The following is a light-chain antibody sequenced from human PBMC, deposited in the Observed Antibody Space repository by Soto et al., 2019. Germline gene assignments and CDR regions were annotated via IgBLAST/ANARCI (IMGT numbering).Light chain of an antibody. CDR1: QSVSSSY. J-gene: IGKJ5*01. CDR3: QQRGDWPPIT. V-gene: IGKV3D-20*02. Sequence: EIVLTQSPGTLSLSPGERATLSCRASQSVSSSYLAWYQQKPGQAPRLLLYGASTRATGIPDRFSGSGSGTDFTLTISSLEPEDFAVYYCQQRGDWPPITFDQGTRLEIK. CDR2: GAS.